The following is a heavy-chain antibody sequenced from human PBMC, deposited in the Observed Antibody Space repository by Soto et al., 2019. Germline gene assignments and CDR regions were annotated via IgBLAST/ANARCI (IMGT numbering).Heavy chain of an antibody. J-gene: IGHJ4*02. CDR1: GYTFTGYY. D-gene: IGHD3-22*01. CDR3: ARMVSRYYDSSGYYLDD. Sequence: ASVKVSCKASGYTFTGYYMHWVRHAPGRGLEWMGWINPNSGGTNYAQKFQGWVTMTRDTSISTAYMELSRLRSDDTAVYYCARMVSRYYDSSGYYLDDWGQGTLVTVSS. V-gene: IGHV1-2*04. CDR2: INPNSGGT.